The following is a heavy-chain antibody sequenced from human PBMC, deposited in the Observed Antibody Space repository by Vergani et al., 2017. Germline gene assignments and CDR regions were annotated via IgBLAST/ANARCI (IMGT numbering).Heavy chain of an antibody. CDR2: IDRTGRT. J-gene: IGHJ3*02. D-gene: IGHD4-23*01. CDR3: ASQDDHNGNPGAFDI. CDR1: GYSISSGYF. V-gene: IGHV4-38-2*02. Sequence: QVQLQESGPRLVKPSETLSLICSVSGYSISSGYFWGWIRQSPGKGLEWLGTIDRTGRTHLSPSLKSRLTISVDTTKNQFSLRLTSATAADTAVYYCASQDDHNGNPGAFDIWGQGTKVTVSS.